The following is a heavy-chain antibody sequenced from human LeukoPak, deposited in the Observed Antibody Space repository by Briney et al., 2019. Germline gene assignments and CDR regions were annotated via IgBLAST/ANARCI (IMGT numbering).Heavy chain of an antibody. CDR1: GGSISSSSYY. Sequence: PSETLSLTCTVSGGSISSSSYYWGWIRQPPGKGLEWIGSIYYSGSTYYNPSLKSRVTISVDTSKNQFSLKLSSVTAADTAVYYCARDNYDFWSGYQRYWGQGTLVTVSS. J-gene: IGHJ4*02. CDR3: ARDNYDFWSGYQRY. D-gene: IGHD3-3*01. CDR2: IYYSGST. V-gene: IGHV4-39*07.